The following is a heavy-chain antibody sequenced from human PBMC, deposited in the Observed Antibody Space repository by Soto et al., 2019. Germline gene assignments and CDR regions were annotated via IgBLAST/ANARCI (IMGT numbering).Heavy chain of an antibody. CDR1: NYSISSGYH. V-gene: IGHV4-38-2*02. J-gene: IGHJ4*02. CDR2: IYQSGNT. CDR3: VRGKVNFDF. Sequence: ETLSLTCIVSNYSISSGYHWGWIRQPPGKGLEGIGTIYQSGNTYQNPSLKSRVILSIDTSKNQFSLNLRNVTAADTAVYYCVRGKVNFDFWGKGILVTVYS.